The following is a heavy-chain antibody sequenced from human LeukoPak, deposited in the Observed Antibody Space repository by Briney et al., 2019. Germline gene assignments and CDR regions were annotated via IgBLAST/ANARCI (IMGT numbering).Heavy chain of an antibody. V-gene: IGHV1-18*01. Sequence: GASVKVSCKASGYTFTSYGISWVRQAPGQGLEWMGWISAYNGNTNYAQKLQGRVTMTTDTSTSTAYMELRSLRSDDTAVYYCARERRYCSGGSCYSASRYYYYMDVWGKGTTVTVSS. D-gene: IGHD2-15*01. CDR2: ISAYNGNT. CDR1: GYTFTSYG. CDR3: ARERRYCSGGSCYSASRYYYYMDV. J-gene: IGHJ6*03.